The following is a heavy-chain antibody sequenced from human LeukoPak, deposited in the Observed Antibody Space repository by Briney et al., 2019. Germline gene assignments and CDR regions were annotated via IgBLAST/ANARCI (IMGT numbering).Heavy chain of an antibody. CDR2: IYYRGST. D-gene: IGHD1-26*01. Sequence: SETLSLTCTVSGGSISSSSYYWGWIRQPPGKGLEWIVRIYYRGSTYYNPSLKSRVTISVDTSKNQFSLKLSSVTAADTAVYYCAGMYSGSCSDYWGPGTLVTVSS. CDR1: GGSISSSSYY. CDR3: AGMYSGSCSDY. V-gene: IGHV4-39*07. J-gene: IGHJ4*02.